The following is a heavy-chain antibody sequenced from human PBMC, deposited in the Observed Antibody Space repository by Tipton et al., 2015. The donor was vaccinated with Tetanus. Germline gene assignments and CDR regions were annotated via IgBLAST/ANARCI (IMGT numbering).Heavy chain of an antibody. CDR1: GYTFTSYL. V-gene: IGHV1-46*01. J-gene: IGHJ4*02. D-gene: IGHD4-23*01. CDR3: VRERSGGLFDY. CDR2: INPNDGDK. Sequence: QSGAEVKKPGASVKVSCKASGYTFTSYLMHWVRQAPGQGLEWMGIINPNDGDKMYAQKFQGRVTMTSDTSTSTVYMDLSSLGSEDTAMYVCVRERSGGLFDYWGQGTLVTVSS.